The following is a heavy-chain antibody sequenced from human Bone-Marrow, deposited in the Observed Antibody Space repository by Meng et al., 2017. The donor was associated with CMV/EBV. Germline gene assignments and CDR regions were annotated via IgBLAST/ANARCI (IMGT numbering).Heavy chain of an antibody. CDR2: ISSSSSYI. D-gene: IGHD6-13*01. V-gene: IGHV3-21*01. J-gene: IGHJ6*02. CDR3: ARGRYSSSWYVSGSYYYYSYGMDV. Sequence: GGSLRLSCAASGFTFSSYSMNWVRQAPGKGLEWVSSISSSSSYIYYADSVKVRFTISRDNAKNSLYLQMNSLRAEDTAVYYCARGRYSSSWYVSGSYYYYSYGMDVWGQGTTVTVSS. CDR1: GFTFSSYS.